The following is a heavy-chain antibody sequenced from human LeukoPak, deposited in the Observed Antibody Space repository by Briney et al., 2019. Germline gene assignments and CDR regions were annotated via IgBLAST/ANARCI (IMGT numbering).Heavy chain of an antibody. D-gene: IGHD5-12*01. CDR2: IYYSGST. J-gene: IGHJ4*02. V-gene: IGHV4-38-2*02. CDR1: GYSISSGYY. CDR3: ARRRGYSGYDSGESYFDY. Sequence: SETLSLTCTVSGYSISSGYYWGWIRQPPGKGLEWIGSIYYSGSTYYNPSLKSRVTISVDTSKNQFSLKLSSETAADTAVYYCARRRGYSGYDSGESYFDYWGQGTLVTVSS.